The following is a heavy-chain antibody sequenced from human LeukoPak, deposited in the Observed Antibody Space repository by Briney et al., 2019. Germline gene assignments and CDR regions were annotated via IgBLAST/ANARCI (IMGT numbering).Heavy chain of an antibody. D-gene: IGHD6-13*01. CDR3: ARRQPVVAATDPDWYFDL. Sequence: GVSLRLSCTASGFTVSSDYMSWVRQAPGKGLEWVSVVYSGGNTYYADSVKGRFTISGESAKNSLYLQMNTLRAGDTAVYYCARRQPVVAATDPDWYFDLWGRGTLVTVPS. CDR1: GFTVSSDY. J-gene: IGHJ2*01. CDR2: VYSGGNT. V-gene: IGHV3-66*01.